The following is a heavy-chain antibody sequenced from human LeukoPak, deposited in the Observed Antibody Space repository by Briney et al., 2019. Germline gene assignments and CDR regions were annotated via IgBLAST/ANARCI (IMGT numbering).Heavy chain of an antibody. V-gene: IGHV4-39*07. CDR1: GDSISSGSYF. J-gene: IGHJ5*02. Sequence: SETLSLTCTVSGDSISSGSYFWGWIRQPPGKGLERIATISQSGSAHYNPSLRSRVTVSMDTSRNQFSLNLNSVTAADTAVFYCARDDGGSTGRFDPWGQGTLVTVSS. CDR2: ISQSGSA. CDR3: ARDDGGSTGRFDP. D-gene: IGHD1-26*01.